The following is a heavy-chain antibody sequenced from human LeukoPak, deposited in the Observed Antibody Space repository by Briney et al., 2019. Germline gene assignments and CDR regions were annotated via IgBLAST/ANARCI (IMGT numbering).Heavy chain of an antibody. J-gene: IGHJ5*02. CDR1: GYTFTSYY. V-gene: IGHV1-46*01. D-gene: IGHD6-13*01. Sequence: RASVKVSCKASGYTFTSYYMHWARQAPGQGLEWMGIINPSGGSTSYAQKFQGRVTMTIDTSTNTTYMDLRTATSDDTAIYYCARALPGAATAHNWFDPWGQGTLVTVSS. CDR3: ARALPGAATAHNWFDP. CDR2: INPSGGST.